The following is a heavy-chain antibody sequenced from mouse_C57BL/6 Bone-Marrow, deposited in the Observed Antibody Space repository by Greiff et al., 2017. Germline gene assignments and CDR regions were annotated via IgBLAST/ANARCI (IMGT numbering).Heavy chain of an antibody. CDR1: GYTFTSYW. CDR2: IDPSDSYT. V-gene: IGHV1-50*01. Sequence: QVQLQQSGAELVKPGASVKLSCKASGYTFTSYWMQWVKQRPGQGLEWIGEIDPSDSYTNYNQKFKGKATLTVDTSSSTAYMQLSSLTSEDSAVYYCARRGDYGGFAYWGQGTLVTVSA. CDR3: ARRGDYGGFAY. J-gene: IGHJ3*01. D-gene: IGHD2-4*01.